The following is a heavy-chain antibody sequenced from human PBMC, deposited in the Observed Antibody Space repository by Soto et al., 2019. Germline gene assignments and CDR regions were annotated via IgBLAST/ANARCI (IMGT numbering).Heavy chain of an antibody. D-gene: IGHD3-3*01. Sequence: EVQLVESGGGLVQPGGSLRLSCAASGFTFSSYAMHWVRQAPGKGLEYVSAISSNGGSTYYANSVKGRFTISRDNSKNTLYPQMGSLRAEDMAVYYCARGRNDFWSGYPFDYWGQGTLVTVSS. J-gene: IGHJ4*02. V-gene: IGHV3-64*01. CDR2: ISSNGGST. CDR1: GFTFSSYA. CDR3: ARGRNDFWSGYPFDY.